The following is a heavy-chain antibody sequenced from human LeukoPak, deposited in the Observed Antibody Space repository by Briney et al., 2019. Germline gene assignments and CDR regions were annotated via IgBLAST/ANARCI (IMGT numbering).Heavy chain of an antibody. J-gene: IGHJ4*02. CDR3: ARDQSLVAYSSTWFDY. CDR2: INPNSGDT. D-gene: IGHD6-13*01. Sequence: ASVKVSCKASGYTFTDNYMYWVRQAPGQGLEWMAWINPNSGDTHYAQNFQGRVTMTRDTSISTAYMELSRLRSDDTAVYFCARDQSLVAYSSTWFDYWGQGTLVIVSS. V-gene: IGHV1-2*02. CDR1: GYTFTDNY.